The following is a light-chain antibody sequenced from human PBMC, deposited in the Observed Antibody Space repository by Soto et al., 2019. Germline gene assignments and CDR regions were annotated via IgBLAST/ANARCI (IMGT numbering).Light chain of an antibody. CDR2: RAS. J-gene: IGKJ4*01. CDR3: QQFESSPLT. Sequence: EIVLTQSPDTLSLSPGERATLSCRASQHVISGFLAWYQQKPGQAPRLLIYRASTRATGIPDRFTGSGSGTDFTLTISRREPEDIAVYYSQQFESSPLTFGGGTKVEIK. CDR1: QHVISGF. V-gene: IGKV3-20*01.